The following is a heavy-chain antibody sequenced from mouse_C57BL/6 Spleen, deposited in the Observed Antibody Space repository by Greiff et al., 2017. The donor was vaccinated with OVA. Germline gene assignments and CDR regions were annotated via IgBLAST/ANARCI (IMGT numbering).Heavy chain of an antibody. D-gene: IGHD1-1*01. V-gene: IGHV1-64*01. J-gene: IGHJ2*01. CDR2: IHPNSGST. CDR1: GYTFTSYW. CDR3: ARDHGSSSDY. Sequence: QVQLKQPGAELVKPGASVKLSCKASGYTFTSYWMHWVKQRPGQGLEWIGMIHPNSGSTNYNEKFKSKATLTVDKSSSTAYMQLSSLTSEDSAVYYCARDHGSSSDYWGQGTTLTVSS.